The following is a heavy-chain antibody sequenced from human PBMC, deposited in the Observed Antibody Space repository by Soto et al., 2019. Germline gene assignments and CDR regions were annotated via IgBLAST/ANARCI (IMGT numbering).Heavy chain of an antibody. D-gene: IGHD4-4*01. CDR3: ARPLWRDDYNWGYFDL. Sequence: QVQLVESGGGVVQPGRSLRLSCAASGFTFSSYAMHWVRQAPGKGLEWVAVISYDGSNKYYADSGKGRFTISRDNSKKTLYLQMNSLRAEDTAVYYCARPLWRDDYNWGYFDLWGRGTLVTVSS. CDR1: GFTFSSYA. CDR2: ISYDGSNK. J-gene: IGHJ2*01. V-gene: IGHV3-30-3*01.